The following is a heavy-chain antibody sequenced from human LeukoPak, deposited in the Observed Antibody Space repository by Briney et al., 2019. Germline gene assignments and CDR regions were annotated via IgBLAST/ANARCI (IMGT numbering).Heavy chain of an antibody. J-gene: IGHJ4*02. Sequence: SETLSLTCTVSGGSISNKYWSWIRQPPGKGLEWIGYIYYSGSTNYKPSLKSRVTISADTSQNQFSLKLSSVTAADTAVYYCASRKLGNDYWGQGTLVTVSS. V-gene: IGHV4-59*01. CDR2: IYYSGST. CDR3: ASRKLGNDY. D-gene: IGHD7-27*01. CDR1: GGSISNKY.